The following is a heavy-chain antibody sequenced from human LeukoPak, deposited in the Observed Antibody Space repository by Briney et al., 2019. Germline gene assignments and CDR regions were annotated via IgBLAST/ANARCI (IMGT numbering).Heavy chain of an antibody. J-gene: IGHJ6*03. CDR3: ARELITIFGVVSDYYMDV. Sequence: SETLSLTCTVSGGSISSYYWSWIRQPAGQGLEWIGRIYTSGSTNYNPSLKSRVTMSVDTSKNQFSLKLSSVTAADTAVYYCARELITIFGVVSDYYMDVWGKGTTVTVSS. CDR2: IYTSGST. D-gene: IGHD3-3*01. V-gene: IGHV4-4*07. CDR1: GGSISSYY.